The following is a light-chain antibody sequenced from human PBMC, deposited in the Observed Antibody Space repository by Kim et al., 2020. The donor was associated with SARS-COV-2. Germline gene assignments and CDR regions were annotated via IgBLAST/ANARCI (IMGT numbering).Light chain of an antibody. Sequence: QSALTQPRSVSGSPGQSVTISCTGTSSDVGGYNYVSWYQQHPGKAPKLMIYDVSKRPSGVPDRFSGSKSCNTASLTISGLQAEDEADYYCCSYAGSYTFYVCGTGTKVTVL. CDR3: CSYAGSYTFYV. J-gene: IGLJ1*01. CDR2: DVS. CDR1: SSDVGGYNY. V-gene: IGLV2-11*01.